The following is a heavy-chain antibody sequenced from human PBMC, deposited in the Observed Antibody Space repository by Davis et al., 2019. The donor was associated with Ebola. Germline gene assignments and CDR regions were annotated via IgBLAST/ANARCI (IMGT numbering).Heavy chain of an antibody. V-gene: IGHV1-46*01. J-gene: IGHJ4*02. CDR2: INPSGGST. CDR1: GYTFTSYY. Sequence: ASVKVSCKASGYTFTSYYMHWVRQAPGQGLEWMGIINPSGGSTSYAQKFQGRVTMTRDTSTSTVYMELSSLRSEDTAVYFCARAHTGFWSGYYRIDYWGQGTLVTVSS. CDR3: ARAHTGFWSGYYRIDY. D-gene: IGHD3-3*01.